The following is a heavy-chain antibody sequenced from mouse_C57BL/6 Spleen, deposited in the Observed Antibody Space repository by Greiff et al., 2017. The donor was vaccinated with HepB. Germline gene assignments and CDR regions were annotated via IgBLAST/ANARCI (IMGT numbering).Heavy chain of an antibody. CDR1: GYAFSSYW. J-gene: IGHJ4*01. CDR3: ARIEYYGGAMDY. Sequence: QVQLQQSGAELVKPGASVKISCKASGYAFSSYWMNWVKQRPGKGLEWIGQIYPGDGDTNYNGKFKGKATLTADKSSSTAYMQLSSLTSEDSAVYFCARIEYYGGAMDYWGQGTSVTVSS. D-gene: IGHD1-1*01. CDR2: IYPGDGDT. V-gene: IGHV1-80*01.